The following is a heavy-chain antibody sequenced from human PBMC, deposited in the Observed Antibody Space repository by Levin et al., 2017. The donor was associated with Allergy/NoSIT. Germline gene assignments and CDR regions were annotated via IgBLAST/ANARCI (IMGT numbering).Heavy chain of an antibody. CDR2: INSDGSST. D-gene: IGHD2-15*01. CDR3: ASRRYCSGGSCPEY. CDR1: GFTFSSYW. J-gene: IGHJ4*02. V-gene: IGHV3-74*01. Sequence: GGSLRLSCAASGFTFSSYWMHWVRQAPGKGLVWVSRINSDGSSTSYADSVKGRFTISRDNAKNTLYLQMNSLRAEDTAVYYCASRRYCSGGSCPEYWGQGTLVTVSS.